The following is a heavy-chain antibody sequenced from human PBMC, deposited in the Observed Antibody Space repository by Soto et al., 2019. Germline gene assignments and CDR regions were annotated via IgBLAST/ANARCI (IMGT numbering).Heavy chain of an antibody. V-gene: IGHV4-61*08. J-gene: IGHJ6*03. CDR1: GGCMRSCGYY. Sequence: SETLSLTCTVSGGCMRSCGYYWTWNHQHPGKGLEWIGYIYYSGSTNYNPSLKSRVTISVDTSKNQFSLKLSSVTAADTAVYYCARLRFPEVLRGTYYYYYYMDVWGKGTTVTVSS. CDR3: ARLRFPEVLRGTYYYYYYMDV. D-gene: IGHD2-15*01. CDR2: IYYSGST.